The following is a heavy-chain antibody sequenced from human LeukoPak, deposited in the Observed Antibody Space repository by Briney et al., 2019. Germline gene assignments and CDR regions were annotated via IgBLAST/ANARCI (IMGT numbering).Heavy chain of an antibody. CDR2: ISYDGSNK. CDR3: ARGSAPGAEWPRYYYYYGMDV. J-gene: IGHJ6*02. Sequence: GGSLRLSCAASGFTFSSYAMHWVRQAPGKGLEWVAVISYDGSNKYYADSVKGRFTISRDNSKNTLYLQMNSLRAEDTAVYYCARGSAPGAEWPRYYYYYGMDVWGQGTTVTVSS. D-gene: IGHD5-12*01. V-gene: IGHV3-30-3*01. CDR1: GFTFSSYA.